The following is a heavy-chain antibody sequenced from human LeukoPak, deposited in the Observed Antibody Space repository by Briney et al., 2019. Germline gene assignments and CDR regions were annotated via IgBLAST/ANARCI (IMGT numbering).Heavy chain of an antibody. V-gene: IGHV3-23*01. CDR1: GSTFSSYA. Sequence: GGSLRLSCAASGSTFSSYAMSWVRQAPGKGLEWVSAISGSGGSTYYADSVKGRFTISRDNSKNTLYLQMNSLRAEDTAVYYCAKDDASAEYFQHWGQGTLVTVSS. CDR3: AKDDASAEYFQH. CDR2: ISGSGGST. J-gene: IGHJ1*01.